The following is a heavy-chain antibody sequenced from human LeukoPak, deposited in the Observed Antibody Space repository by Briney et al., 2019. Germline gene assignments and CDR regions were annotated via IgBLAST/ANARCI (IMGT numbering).Heavy chain of an antibody. Sequence: GGSLRLSCAASGFTFNNYGMHWVRQAPGKGLDWVAVISYDGSTKYYADSVKGRFTISRDNSKNTLSLQTNSLRTGDTAVYYCAKDGGAVAGSHSNWFDPWGQGTLVTVSS. CDR2: ISYDGSTK. J-gene: IGHJ5*02. D-gene: IGHD6-19*01. CDR1: GFTFNNYG. CDR3: AKDGGAVAGSHSNWFDP. V-gene: IGHV3-30*18.